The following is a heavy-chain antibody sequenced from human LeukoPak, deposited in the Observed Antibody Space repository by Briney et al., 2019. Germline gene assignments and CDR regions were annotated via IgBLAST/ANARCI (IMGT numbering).Heavy chain of an antibody. J-gene: IGHJ4*02. CDR2: INHSGST. CDR1: GVSISSSNSY. V-gene: IGHV4-39*07. Sequence: SETLSLTCTVSGVSISSSNSYWGWIRQPPGKGLEWIGEINHSGSTNYNPSLKSRVTISVDTSKNQFSLKLSSVTAADTDVYYCARVGGWDSTGFDYWGQGTLVTVSS. D-gene: IGHD2/OR15-2a*01. CDR3: ARVGGWDSTGFDY.